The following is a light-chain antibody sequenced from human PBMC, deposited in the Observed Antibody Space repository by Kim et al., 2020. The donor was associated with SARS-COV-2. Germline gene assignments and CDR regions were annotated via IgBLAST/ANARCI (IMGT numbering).Light chain of an antibody. Sequence: PGQRVTSSCTGGSSNIGAGYDGHWYQQLPGTAPKLLIYGNSNRPSGVPDRFSGSKSGTSASLAITGLQAEDEADYYCQSYDSSHVVFGGGTQLTVL. CDR3: QSYDSSHVV. CDR2: GNS. V-gene: IGLV1-40*01. J-gene: IGLJ2*01. CDR1: SSNIGAGYD.